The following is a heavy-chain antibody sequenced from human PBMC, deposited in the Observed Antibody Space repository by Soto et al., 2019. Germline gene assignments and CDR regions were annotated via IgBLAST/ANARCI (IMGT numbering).Heavy chain of an antibody. J-gene: IGHJ3*01. D-gene: IGHD1-20*01. CDR2: STNKLDNFNT. CDR3: SSDVSRISGKFTDAFDV. CDR1: GFTFSDHY. Sequence: EVQLVESGGGLVQPGGSLRLSCAASGFTFSDHYMDWVRQAPGKGLEWIGRSTNKLDNFNTLYAASVKGRFTISRDDSKNSVYLQMNSLKTEDTAVYFCSSDVSRISGKFTDAFDVWGQGAMVTVSS. V-gene: IGHV3-72*01.